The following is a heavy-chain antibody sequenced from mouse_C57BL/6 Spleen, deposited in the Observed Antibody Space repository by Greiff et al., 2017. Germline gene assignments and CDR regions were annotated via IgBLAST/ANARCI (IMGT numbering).Heavy chain of an antibody. CDR1: GYTFTSYW. J-gene: IGHJ2*01. Sequence: QVQLQQPGAELVKPGASVKLSCKASGYTFTSYWMQWVKQRPGQGLEWIGEIDPSDSYTNYNQKFKGKATLTVDTSSSTAYMQLSSLTSEDSAVYYCARGGVYYGSSSYFDYWGQGTTLTVSS. D-gene: IGHD1-1*01. CDR2: IDPSDSYT. CDR3: ARGGVYYGSSSYFDY. V-gene: IGHV1-50*01.